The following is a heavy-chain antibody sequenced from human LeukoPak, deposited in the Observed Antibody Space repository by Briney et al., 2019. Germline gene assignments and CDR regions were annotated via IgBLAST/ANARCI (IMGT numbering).Heavy chain of an antibody. Sequence: ASVTVSCKASGHTFTSFYMHWVRQAPGQGLEWMGIINPRGGSTSYAQKFQGRVTMTRDTSTSTVYMELSSLRSEDTAVYYCARDPLKRAFDIWGQGTMVTVSS. CDR3: ARDPLKRAFDI. V-gene: IGHV1-46*01. J-gene: IGHJ3*02. CDR2: INPRGGST. CDR1: GHTFTSFY.